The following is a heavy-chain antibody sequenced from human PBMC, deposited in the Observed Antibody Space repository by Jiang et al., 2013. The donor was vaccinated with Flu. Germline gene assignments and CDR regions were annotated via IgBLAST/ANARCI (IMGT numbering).Heavy chain of an antibody. V-gene: IGHV5-10-1*01. CDR2: IDPTDSYT. D-gene: IGHD3-10*01. Sequence: SLRISCMGSGYTFINYWISWVRQLPGKGLEWLGKIDPTDSYTMYSPSFQGHVTLSGDKSINTAYLQWSSLKASDTAMYYCARQALGYGSGSSLDYWGQGTLVTVSS. CDR1: GYTFINYW. CDR3: ARQALGYGSGSSLDY. J-gene: IGHJ4*02.